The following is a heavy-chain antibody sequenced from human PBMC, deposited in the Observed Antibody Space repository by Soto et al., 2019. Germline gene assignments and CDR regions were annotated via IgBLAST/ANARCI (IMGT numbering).Heavy chain of an antibody. V-gene: IGHV3-33*01. CDR2: IWYDGSNK. CDR1: GFTFSSYG. J-gene: IGHJ3*02. CDR3: ARDLRTLPSGAFDI. Sequence: GGSLRLSCAASGFTFSSYGMHWVRQAPGKGLEWVAVIWYDGSNKYYGDSVKGRFTISRDNSKNTLYLQMNSLRAEDTAVYYCARDLRTLPSGAFDIWGQGTMVTVSS.